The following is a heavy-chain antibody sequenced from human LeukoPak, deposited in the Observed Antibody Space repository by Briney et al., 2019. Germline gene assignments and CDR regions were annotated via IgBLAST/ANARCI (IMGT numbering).Heavy chain of an antibody. V-gene: IGHV5-51*01. CDR3: ARRSSSEF. J-gene: IGHJ4*02. D-gene: IGHD6-6*01. CDR1: GYGFSNYW. Sequence: GESLKISCKGSGYGFSNYWIGWVRQMPGEGLEWMAIINPGNSDTKYNPAFQGQVTISADKSISTAYLQWGSLKASDSAMYYCARRSSSEFWGQGTLVTVSS. CDR2: INPGNSDT.